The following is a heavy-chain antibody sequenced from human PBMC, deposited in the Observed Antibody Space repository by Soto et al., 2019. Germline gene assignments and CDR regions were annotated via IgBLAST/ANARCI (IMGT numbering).Heavy chain of an antibody. Sequence: HPGGSLRLSCVASGFTFSNYAMNWVRQAPGKGLEWVAVISYDGSNKYYADSVKGRITISRDNSRNTLYLQMNNLRAEDTAMYYCARDLGNNYGSFAYWGQGTLGTVSS. V-gene: IGHV3-30-3*01. CDR1: GFTFSNYA. D-gene: IGHD4-17*01. CDR3: ARDLGNNYGSFAY. J-gene: IGHJ4*02. CDR2: ISYDGSNK.